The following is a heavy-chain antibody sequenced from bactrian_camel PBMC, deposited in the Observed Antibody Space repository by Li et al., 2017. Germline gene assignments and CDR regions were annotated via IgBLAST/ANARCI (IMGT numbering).Heavy chain of an antibody. CDR1: GFPFKHYG. V-gene: IGHV3S1*01. D-gene: IGHD4*01. CDR2: IDATGART. J-gene: IGHJ4*01. Sequence: HVQLVESGGGLVQPGGSLRLSCAASGFPFKHYGMKWSRQAPGKGLDWVATIDATGARTYYSQTAEGRFTISRDNAKNTLYLQLNNLTAEDTAIYYCAKDEGWTLDYAETQGTQVTVS.